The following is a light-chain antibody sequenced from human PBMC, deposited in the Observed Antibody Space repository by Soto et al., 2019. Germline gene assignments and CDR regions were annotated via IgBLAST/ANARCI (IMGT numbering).Light chain of an antibody. CDR3: QQYNSYPVT. CDR2: KAS. CDR1: QSITNW. Sequence: DIQMTQSPSTLSASVGDRVTITYRASQSITNWLAWYQQKPGKAPKFLIYKASNLESGVPSRFSGSGSGTEFTLTISSLQPDDFATYYCQQYNSYPVTFGGGTKVEI. V-gene: IGKV1-5*03. J-gene: IGKJ4*01.